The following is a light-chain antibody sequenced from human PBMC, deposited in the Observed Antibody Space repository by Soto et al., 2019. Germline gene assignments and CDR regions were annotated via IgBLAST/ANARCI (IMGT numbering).Light chain of an antibody. J-gene: IGKJ1*01. V-gene: IGKV3-20*01. CDR1: QSVSNNY. CDR3: QHYGTSPPRT. CDR2: GAC. Sequence: IVLTQSPRTLALSAGDIARLSSGTNQSVSNNYLAWYQQKPGQAPRLLIYGACSRATGIPDRFSGSGSGTDFALIVKRLEPADFAMYYCQHYGTSPPRTFGQGTKVDIK.